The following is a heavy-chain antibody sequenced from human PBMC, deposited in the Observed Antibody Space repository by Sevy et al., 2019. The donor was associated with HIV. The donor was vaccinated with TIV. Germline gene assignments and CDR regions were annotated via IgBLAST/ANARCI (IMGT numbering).Heavy chain of an antibody. CDR3: ARRNYDYGAYYIDY. CDR1: GFTFSDYY. CDR2: ISSSSSYT. Sequence: GGSLRLSCAASGFTFSDYYMSWIRQAPGKGLEWVSYISSSSSYTSYADSVKGRFTISRDNAKNSLYLQMNSLRAEDTAVYYCARRNYDYGAYYIDYWGQGTLVTVSS. V-gene: IGHV3-11*03. D-gene: IGHD3-16*01. J-gene: IGHJ4*02.